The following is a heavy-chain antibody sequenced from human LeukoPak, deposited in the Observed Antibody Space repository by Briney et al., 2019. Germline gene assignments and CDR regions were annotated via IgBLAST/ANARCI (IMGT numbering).Heavy chain of an antibody. CDR1: GFTFSSYA. J-gene: IGHJ4*02. CDR2: ISYDGSNK. CDR3: ARELGYRSSRYTYY. Sequence: GGSLRLSCAASGFTFSSYAMSWVRQAPGKGLEWVAVISYDGSNKYYADSVKGRFTISRDNSKNTLYLQMNSLRAEDTAVYYCARELGYRSSRYTYYWGQGTLVTVSS. D-gene: IGHD6-13*01. V-gene: IGHV3-30*03.